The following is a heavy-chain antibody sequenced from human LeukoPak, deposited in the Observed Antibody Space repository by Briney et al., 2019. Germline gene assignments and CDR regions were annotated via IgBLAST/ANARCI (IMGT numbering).Heavy chain of an antibody. CDR3: AKGPITMVRGVIVPFDP. CDR1: GFTFSSYA. Sequence: GGSLRLSCAASGFTFSSYAMSWVRQAPGKGLEWVSAISGSGGSTYYADSVKGRFTISRDNSKNTLYLQMNSLRAEDTAVYYCAKGPITMVRGVIVPFDPWGQGTLVTVSS. V-gene: IGHV3-23*01. J-gene: IGHJ5*02. CDR2: ISGSGGST. D-gene: IGHD3-10*01.